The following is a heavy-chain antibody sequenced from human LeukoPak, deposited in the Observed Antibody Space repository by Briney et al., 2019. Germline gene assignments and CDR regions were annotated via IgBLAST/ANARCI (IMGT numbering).Heavy chain of an antibody. D-gene: IGHD3-22*01. Sequence: GGSLRLSCAASGFTFSAYVMRWVRQAPGKGLEWVSTISGTGDTTYYAASVKGRFTISRDNSKNTLYLQMGSLRADDTAVYYCAKGDYDSSGPDAFDIWGQGTMVTVSS. J-gene: IGHJ3*02. CDR3: AKGDYDSSGPDAFDI. CDR2: ISGTGDTT. CDR1: GFTFSAYV. V-gene: IGHV3-23*01.